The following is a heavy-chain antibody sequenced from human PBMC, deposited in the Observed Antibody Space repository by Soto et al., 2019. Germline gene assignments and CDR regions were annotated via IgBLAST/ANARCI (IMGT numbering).Heavy chain of an antibody. CDR2: IWYDGSNK. J-gene: IGHJ6*02. CDR1: GFTFSSYG. CDR3: ARDLRYIAVAGMDV. V-gene: IGHV3-33*01. Sequence: QVQLVESGGGVVQPGRSLRLSCAASGFTFSSYGMHWVRQAPGKGLEWVAVIWYDGSNKYYADSVKGRFTISRDNSKNSLYLQMNSLRAEDTAVYYCARDLRYIAVAGMDVWGQGTTVTVSS. D-gene: IGHD6-19*01.